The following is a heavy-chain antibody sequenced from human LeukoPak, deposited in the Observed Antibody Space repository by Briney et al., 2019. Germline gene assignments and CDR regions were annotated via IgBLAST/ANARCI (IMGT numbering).Heavy chain of an antibody. CDR2: IFPGDSDT. Sequence: GESLKISCKGSGYSYTSYWIAWVRQMPGKGLEWMGIIFPGDSDTTYSPSFQGQVTISADKSISTAYLQWSSLKASDTAMYYCATGTLWFGELSHFDYWGQGTLVTVSS. J-gene: IGHJ4*02. V-gene: IGHV5-51*01. CDR3: ATGTLWFGELSHFDY. D-gene: IGHD3-10*01. CDR1: GYSYTSYW.